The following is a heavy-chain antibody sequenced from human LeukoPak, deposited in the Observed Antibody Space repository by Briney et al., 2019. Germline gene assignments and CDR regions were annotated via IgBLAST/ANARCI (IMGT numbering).Heavy chain of an antibody. Sequence: GGSLRLSCGASEITFTNYWMTGVREAPGKGLEWVASLKQDGSTKFYVDSVKGRFIISRDNTKNSLYLQMNSLRAEDTPVYYGVNGLVNAYRFEYWGQGNLVTVSS. CDR2: LKQDGSTK. J-gene: IGHJ4*02. D-gene: IGHD3-16*02. CDR1: EITFTNYW. CDR3: VNGLVNAYRFEY. V-gene: IGHV3-7*01.